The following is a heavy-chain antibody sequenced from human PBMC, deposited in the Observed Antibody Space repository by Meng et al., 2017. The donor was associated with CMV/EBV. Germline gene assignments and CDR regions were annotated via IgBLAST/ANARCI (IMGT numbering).Heavy chain of an antibody. J-gene: IGHJ4*02. Sequence: GESLKISCAASGFTFSNYFMKWVRQAPGKGLEWVANINQGGSEKNYVDSVKGRFTISRDNAKNSLYLQMNSLGGEDTAVYYCATYYSSLTGYYLLGGYWGQGTLVTVSS. CDR2: INQGGSEK. CDR3: ATYYSSLTGYYLLGGY. V-gene: IGHV3-7*01. CDR1: GFTFSNYF. D-gene: IGHD3-9*01.